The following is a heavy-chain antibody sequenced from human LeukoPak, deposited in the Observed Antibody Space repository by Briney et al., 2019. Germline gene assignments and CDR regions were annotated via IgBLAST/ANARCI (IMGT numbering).Heavy chain of an antibody. CDR1: GYSFTGYY. CDR2: INPNSGDT. Sequence: ASVKVSCKASGYSFTGYYMHWVRQAPGQGLEWMGWINPNSGDTKYAQKFQGRVTMTRDTSISTAYMELTRLRFDDTAVYYCASGDYGDPPLNYWGQGTLVTVSS. J-gene: IGHJ4*02. CDR3: ASGDYGDPPLNY. D-gene: IGHD4-17*01. V-gene: IGHV1-2*02.